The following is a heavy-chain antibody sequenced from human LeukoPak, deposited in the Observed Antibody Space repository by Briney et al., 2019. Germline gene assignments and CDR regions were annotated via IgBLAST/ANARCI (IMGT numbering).Heavy chain of an antibody. J-gene: IGHJ5*02. CDR2: INPNSGGT. CDR1: GYTFTGYY. CDR3: AKHSGSLLASAGFDP. V-gene: IGHV1-2*02. D-gene: IGHD1-26*01. Sequence: GASVKVSCKASGYTFTGYYMHWVRQAPGQGLEWMGWINPNSGGTNYAQKFQGRVTMTRDTSISTAYMELSRLRSEDTAVYYSAKHSGSLLASAGFDPWGQGTLVTVSS.